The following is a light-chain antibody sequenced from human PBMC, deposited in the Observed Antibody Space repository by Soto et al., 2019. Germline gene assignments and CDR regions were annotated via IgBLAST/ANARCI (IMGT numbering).Light chain of an antibody. J-gene: IGKJ2*01. Sequence: DIQMTQSPSTLSASVGDTVTITCRASQSISHWLAWYQQKPGQAPKLLIHKASTLESGVPSRFSGSGSGTESTLTISSPQPDDCATFYCQPDDRFPYTFGQGTKLEIK. CDR2: KAS. V-gene: IGKV1-5*03. CDR1: QSISHW. CDR3: QPDDRFPYT.